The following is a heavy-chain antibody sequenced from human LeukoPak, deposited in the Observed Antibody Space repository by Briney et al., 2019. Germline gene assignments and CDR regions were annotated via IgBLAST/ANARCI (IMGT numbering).Heavy chain of an antibody. J-gene: IGHJ4*02. Sequence: GGSLRLSCAASGFTFSSYEMNWVRQAPGKGLEWVSYISSSGSTIYYADSVKGRFTISRDNAKNSLYLQMNSLRAEDTALYYCARDRSGYYGTFDYWGQGTLVTVSS. V-gene: IGHV3-48*03. D-gene: IGHD3-22*01. CDR2: ISSSGSTI. CDR3: ARDRSGYYGTFDY. CDR1: GFTFSSYE.